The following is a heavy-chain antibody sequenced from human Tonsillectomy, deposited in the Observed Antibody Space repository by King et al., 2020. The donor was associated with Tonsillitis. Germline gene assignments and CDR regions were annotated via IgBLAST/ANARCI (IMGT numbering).Heavy chain of an antibody. CDR2: IYPGDSDT. Sequence: VQLVESGAEVKKPGESLKISCKGSGYSFTSYWIGWVRQTPGKGLEWMGIIYPGDSDTTYSPALQGQFTISADNSISTAYLQWGSLKASDTAMYYCARRTSYSYCYFDYWGQGTLVTVSS. D-gene: IGHD5-18*01. V-gene: IGHV5-51*01. CDR3: ARRTSYSYCYFDY. J-gene: IGHJ4*02. CDR1: GYSFTSYW.